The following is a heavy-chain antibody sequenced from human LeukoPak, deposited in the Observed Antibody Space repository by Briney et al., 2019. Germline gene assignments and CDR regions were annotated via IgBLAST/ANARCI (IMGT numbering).Heavy chain of an antibody. CDR2: IGSRPTTT. CDR3: ATSGAYEISWAFNI. V-gene: IGHV3-48*03. J-gene: IGHJ3*02. CDR1: GFTFSTYE. D-gene: IGHD3-9*01. Sequence: GGSLRLSCAGSGFTFSTYEMNWLRQAPGKGLEWVSYIGSRPTTTYYAESVRGRFTISRDNTKNSVFPQMTSLRADDAAVYFCATSGAYEISWAFNIWGQGTMVAVSS.